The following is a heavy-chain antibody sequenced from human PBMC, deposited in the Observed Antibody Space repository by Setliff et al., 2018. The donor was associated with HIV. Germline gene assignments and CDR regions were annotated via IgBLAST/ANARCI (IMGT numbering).Heavy chain of an antibody. V-gene: IGHV1-18*01. CDR2: LASYNDDA. J-gene: IGHJ4*02. D-gene: IGHD4-17*01. CDR3: ARGQYGDELFDY. CDR1: GYTFTNYG. Sequence: GASVKVSCKASGYTFTNYGITWVRQAPGHGLEWMGWLASYNDDANYAQNLQGRVTMTTDKSTSTAYMELRSLRSDDTAVYYCARGQYGDELFDYWGQGTLGTVSS.